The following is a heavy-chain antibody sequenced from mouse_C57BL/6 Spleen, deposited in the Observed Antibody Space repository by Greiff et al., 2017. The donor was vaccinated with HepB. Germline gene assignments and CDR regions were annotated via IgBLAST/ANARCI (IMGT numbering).Heavy chain of an antibody. V-gene: IGHV1-82*01. CDR2: IYPGDGDT. CDR3: ARWGNYDY. Sequence: PLPQSLPSLFPPGHSLQISCKASASPPSSSWPNWVKQRPGKGLACFGRIYPGDGDTNYNGKFKGKATLTADKSSSTAYMQLSSLTSEDSAVYFCARWGNYDYWGQGTTLTVSS. J-gene: IGHJ2*01. D-gene: IGHD2-1*01. CDR1: ASPPSSSW.